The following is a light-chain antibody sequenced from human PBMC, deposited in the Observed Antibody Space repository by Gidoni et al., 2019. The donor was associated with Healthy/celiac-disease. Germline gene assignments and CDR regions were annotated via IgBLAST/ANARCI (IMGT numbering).Light chain of an antibody. CDR1: SGINVGTYR. CDR3: IIWHSSAWV. Sequence: QAVLTQPSSHSASPAASASPTGTLRSGINVGTYRIYWYQQKPGSPPQFLLQYKSDSYKQQGSGVPSLFSGSQDATANAGILLISGLQSEDESGYYCIIWHSSAWVFGGGTKLTVL. J-gene: IGLJ3*02. CDR2: YKSDSYK. V-gene: IGLV5-45*03.